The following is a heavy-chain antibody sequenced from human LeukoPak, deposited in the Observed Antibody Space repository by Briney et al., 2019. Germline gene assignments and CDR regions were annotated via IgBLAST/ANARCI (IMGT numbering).Heavy chain of an antibody. CDR2: ISYDGSNK. V-gene: IGHV3-30-3*01. D-gene: IGHD2-2*02. CDR1: GFTFSSYA. CDR3: ARGFRLSAIEDCFDP. Sequence: GGSLRLSCAASGFTFSSYAMHWVRQAPGKGLEWVAVISYDGSNKYYADSVKGRFTISRDNSKNTLYLQMNSLRAEDTAVYYCARGFRLSAIEDCFDPWGQGTLVTVSS. J-gene: IGHJ5*02.